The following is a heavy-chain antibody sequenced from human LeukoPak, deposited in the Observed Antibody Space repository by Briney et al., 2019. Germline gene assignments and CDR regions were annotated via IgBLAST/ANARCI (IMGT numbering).Heavy chain of an antibody. V-gene: IGHV5-51*01. CDR1: GYSFNTYW. D-gene: IGHD3-3*01. CDR3: GRLPQSGSYFFDY. J-gene: IGHJ4*02. Sequence: GESLKISCKTSGYSFNTYWIGWVRQTPGQGLEWMGIIYPRDSDTRYSPSFQGQVTISADKSTNTAFLQWSSLKASDTAFYFCGRLPQSGSYFFDYWGQGTLVPVSS. CDR2: IYPRDSDT.